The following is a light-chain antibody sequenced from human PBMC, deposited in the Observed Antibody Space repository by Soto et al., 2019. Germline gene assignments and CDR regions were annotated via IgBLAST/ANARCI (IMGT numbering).Light chain of an antibody. Sequence: DIQMTQSPSTLSASVGDRVTITCRASQSISTWLAWYQQKLGKAPKLLIYDASTLESGVPSRFSGSGSGTEFTLTISSLQPDDFATYYCQQYLTYSSLTFGGGTKVDI. CDR1: QSISTW. J-gene: IGKJ4*01. V-gene: IGKV1-5*01. CDR3: QQYLTYSSLT. CDR2: DAS.